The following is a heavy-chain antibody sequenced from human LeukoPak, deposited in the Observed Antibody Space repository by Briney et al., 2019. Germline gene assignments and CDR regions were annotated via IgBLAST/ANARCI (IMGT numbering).Heavy chain of an antibody. D-gene: IGHD6-19*01. V-gene: IGHV3-23*01. CDR3: ARSNGWYLEY. CDR2: IGYRGGSI. J-gene: IGHJ4*02. Sequence: GGSLRLSCAATGFTFSNYAMSWVRQAPGKGLEWVSIIGYRGGSIYYAYSVQGRFTISRDNSKNTLDLQMDGLRAEDTAVYYCARSNGWYLEYWGQGTLVIVSS. CDR1: GFTFSNYA.